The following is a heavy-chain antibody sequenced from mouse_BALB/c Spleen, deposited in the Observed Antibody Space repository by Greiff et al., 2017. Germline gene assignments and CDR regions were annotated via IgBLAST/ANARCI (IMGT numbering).Heavy chain of an antibody. D-gene: IGHD2-2*01. CDR2: IWAGGGT. CDR1: GFSLTSYG. CDR3: AWGGYGYGGCAY. J-gene: IGHJ3*01. V-gene: IGHV2-9*02. Sequence: VQLVESGPGLVAPSQTLSITCTVSGFSLTSYGVHWVRQPPGKGLEWLGVIWAGGGTNYNSALMSRLSSSKDNSKSHVFLKMNSLQTDDTAMYYCAWGGYGYGGCAYWGQGTLVTVSA.